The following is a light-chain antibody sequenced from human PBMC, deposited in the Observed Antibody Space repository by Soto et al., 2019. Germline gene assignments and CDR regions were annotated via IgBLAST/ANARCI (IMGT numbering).Light chain of an antibody. V-gene: IGKV1-39*01. CDR3: QQSYSVPFT. J-gene: IGKJ3*01. CDR2: AAS. CDR1: QSISCY. Sequence: DIQMTQSPSSLSASVGDRVTITCRASQSISCYLNWYQQKPGEVPKLLIYAASTLHSGVPSRFSGSGSGTDFTLSISSLQPEDFATYYCQQSYSVPFTFGPGTKVDIK.